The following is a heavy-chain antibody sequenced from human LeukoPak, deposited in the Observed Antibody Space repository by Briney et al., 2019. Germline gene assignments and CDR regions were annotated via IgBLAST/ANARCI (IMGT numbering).Heavy chain of an antibody. CDR3: ARRTGNWNYVDRWFDP. V-gene: IGHV4-31*03. CDR1: GGSISSGGYY. D-gene: IGHD1-7*01. Sequence: RPSETLSLTCTVSGGSISSGGYYWSWIRQHPGKGLEWIGYIYYSGSTYYNPSLKSRVTISVDTSKNQFSLKLSSVTAADTAVYYCARRTGNWNYVDRWFDPWGQGTLVTVSS. J-gene: IGHJ5*02. CDR2: IYYSGST.